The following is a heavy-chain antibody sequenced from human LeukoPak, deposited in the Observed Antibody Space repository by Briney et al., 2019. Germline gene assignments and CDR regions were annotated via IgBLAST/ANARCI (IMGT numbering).Heavy chain of an antibody. CDR2: IKQDGSEK. Sequence: PGGSLRLSCAASGFTFSSYWMSWVRQAQGKGLEWVANIKQDGSEKYYVDSVKGRFTISRDNAKNSLYLQMNSPRAEDTAVYYWARDMAMRRYYYMDVWGKGTTVTVSS. J-gene: IGHJ6*03. CDR1: GFTFSSYW. D-gene: IGHD3-10*01. V-gene: IGHV3-7*01. CDR3: ARDMAMRRYYYMDV.